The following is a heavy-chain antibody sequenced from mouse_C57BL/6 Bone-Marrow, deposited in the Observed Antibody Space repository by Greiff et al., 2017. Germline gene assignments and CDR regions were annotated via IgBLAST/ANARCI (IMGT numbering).Heavy chain of an antibody. J-gene: IGHJ3*01. D-gene: IGHD2-2*01. CDR3: ARKGIYYGYGCFAY. V-gene: IGHV2-2*01. CDR1: GFSLTSYG. Sequence: QVQLKESGPGLVQPSQSLSITCTVSGFSLTSYGVHWVRQSPGKGLEWLGVIWSGGSTDYNAAFISRLSISKDNSKSKVFFKMNSLQADDTAMYYCARKGIYYGYGCFAYWGQGTLVTVSA. CDR2: IWSGGST.